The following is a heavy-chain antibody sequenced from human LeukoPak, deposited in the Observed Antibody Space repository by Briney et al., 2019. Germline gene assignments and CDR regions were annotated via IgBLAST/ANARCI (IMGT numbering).Heavy chain of an antibody. J-gene: IGHJ6*03. CDR2: INHSGST. D-gene: IGHD3-10*01. CDR1: GGSFSGYY. Sequence: SETLSLTCAVYGGSFSGYYWSWIRQPPGKGLEWIGEINHSGSTNYNPSLKSRVTISVDTSKNQFSLKLSSVTAADTAVYYCARQQYYYGSGSYYNPPGYYYYYMDVWGKGTTVTISS. V-gene: IGHV4-34*01. CDR3: ARQQYYYGSGSYYNPPGYYYYYMDV.